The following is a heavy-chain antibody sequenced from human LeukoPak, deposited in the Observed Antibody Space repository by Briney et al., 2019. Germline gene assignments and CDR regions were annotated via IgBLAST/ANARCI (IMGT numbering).Heavy chain of an antibody. Sequence: PGGSLRLSCAASGFTFDDYAMHWVRQAPGKGLEWVSLISGDGGSTYYADSVKGRFTISRDNSKNSLYLQMNSLRTEDTALYYCAKGYSSGWYENYYFDYWDQGTLVTVSS. CDR1: GFTFDDYA. CDR2: ISGDGGST. J-gene: IGHJ4*02. V-gene: IGHV3-43*02. D-gene: IGHD6-19*01. CDR3: AKGYSSGWYENYYFDY.